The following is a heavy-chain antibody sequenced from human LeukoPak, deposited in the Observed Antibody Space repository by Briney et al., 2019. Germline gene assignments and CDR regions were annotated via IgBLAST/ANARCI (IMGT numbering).Heavy chain of an antibody. D-gene: IGHD3-3*01. CDR3: ARGRITIFGVVMPDAFDI. CDR2: IGTSSTTI. Sequence: GRSLRLSCAASGFTFSSYTMNWVRQPPGKGLEWVSNIGTSSTTIYYADSVKGRFTISRDNAKNSLYLQMNSLRAEDTAVYYCARGRITIFGVVMPDAFDIWGQGTMVTVSS. J-gene: IGHJ3*02. CDR1: GFTFSSYT. V-gene: IGHV3-48*04.